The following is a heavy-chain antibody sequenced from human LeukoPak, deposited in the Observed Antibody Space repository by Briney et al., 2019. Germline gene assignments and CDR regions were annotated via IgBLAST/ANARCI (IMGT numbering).Heavy chain of an antibody. J-gene: IGHJ4*02. Sequence: PSETLSLTCAVYGGSLSGYSWSWIRQPPGKGLEWIGEINHSGSTNYNPSLKSRVTISVDTSKNQFSLKLSYVTAADTAVYYCAREFEGPTYYYDSSGYYSRIVFDYWGQGTLVTVSS. CDR2: INHSGST. V-gene: IGHV4-34*01. CDR3: AREFEGPTYYYDSSGYYSRIVFDY. CDR1: GGSLSGYS. D-gene: IGHD3-22*01.